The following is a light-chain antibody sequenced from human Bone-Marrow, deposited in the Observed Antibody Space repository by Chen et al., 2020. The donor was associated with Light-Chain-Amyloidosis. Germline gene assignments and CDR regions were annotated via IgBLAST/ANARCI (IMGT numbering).Light chain of an antibody. Sequence: QSVLTQPPSPSGTPGQSVSISCSGSSSNIGPHSVFWYQHLQGPARKLLIYRNNQWPSGGPDRLAGSKSGTSASLASKGRRPEDEADYYCGAWDDRLSDWVFGGGTRLTVL. V-gene: IGLV1-47*01. CDR3: GAWDDRLSDWV. CDR2: RNN. CDR1: SSNIGPHS. J-gene: IGLJ3*02.